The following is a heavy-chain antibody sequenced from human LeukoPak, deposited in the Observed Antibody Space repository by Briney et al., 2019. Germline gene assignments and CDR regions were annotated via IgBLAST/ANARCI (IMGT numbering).Heavy chain of an antibody. D-gene: IGHD2-15*01. Sequence: SETLSLTCAVYGGSFSGYYWSWIRQPPGKGLEWIGEINHSGSTNYNPSLKSRVTISVDTSKNQFSLKLSSVTAADTAVYYCAREAQDIVVVVAATIIGNWFDPWGQGTPVTVSS. J-gene: IGHJ5*02. CDR1: GGSFSGYY. CDR3: AREAQDIVVVVAATIIGNWFDP. V-gene: IGHV4-34*01. CDR2: INHSGST.